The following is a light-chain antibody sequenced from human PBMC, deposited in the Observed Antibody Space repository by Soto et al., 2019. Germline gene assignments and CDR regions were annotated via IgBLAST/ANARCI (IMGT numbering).Light chain of an antibody. J-gene: IGLJ1*01. Sequence: QSALTQPASVSGSPGQSITISCTGTSSDVGGYNYVSWYQQHPGKAPKLMIYEVSNRPSGVSNRFSGSKSGNTASLTISGLQAPDEADYYRSSYTSSRTLVFGAGTKVIV. CDR2: EVS. CDR3: SSYTSSRTLV. CDR1: SSDVGGYNY. V-gene: IGLV2-14*01.